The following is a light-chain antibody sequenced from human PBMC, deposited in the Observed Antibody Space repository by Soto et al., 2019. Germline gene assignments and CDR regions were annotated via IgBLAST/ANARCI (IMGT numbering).Light chain of an antibody. J-gene: IGLJ1*01. Sequence: QSALTQPVSVSGSPGQSITISCTGTSSDVGGYNYVSWYQQYPGKAPKLMIYDVSNRPSGVSNRFSGSKSGNTASLTISGLQAEDEADYYCSSYTTSNTFYVFGTGTKVTVL. CDR1: SSDVGGYNY. V-gene: IGLV2-14*03. CDR2: DVS. CDR3: SSYTTSNTFYV.